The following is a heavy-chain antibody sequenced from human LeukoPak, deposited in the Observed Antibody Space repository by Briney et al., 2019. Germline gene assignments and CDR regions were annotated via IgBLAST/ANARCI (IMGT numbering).Heavy chain of an antibody. CDR1: GYVFTSYG. CDR2: TIPFNDRT. J-gene: IGHJ5*02. D-gene: IGHD2-21*02. Sequence: GASVKVSCKPSGYVFTSYGLAWLRQAPGQGLEWVGPTIPFNDRTKFAQKFQGRVTMNTASSTTTAYLQLTNLRLDDTAVYYCARAPSSLDCYVECYFDPWGQGTLVTVSS. CDR3: ARAPSSLDCYVECYFDP. V-gene: IGHV1-18*01.